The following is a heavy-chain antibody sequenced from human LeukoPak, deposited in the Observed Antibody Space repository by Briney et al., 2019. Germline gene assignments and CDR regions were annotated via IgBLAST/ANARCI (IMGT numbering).Heavy chain of an antibody. CDR2: ISYDGSNK. Sequence: GGSLRLSCAASGFTFSSYGMHWVRQAPGKGLEWVAVISYDGSNKYYADSVKGRFTISRDNSKNTLYLQMNSLRVEDTAVYYCAKGGRYSYGSPNWGQGTLVTVSS. CDR1: GFTFSSYG. V-gene: IGHV3-30*18. CDR3: AKGGRYSYGSPN. D-gene: IGHD5-18*01. J-gene: IGHJ4*02.